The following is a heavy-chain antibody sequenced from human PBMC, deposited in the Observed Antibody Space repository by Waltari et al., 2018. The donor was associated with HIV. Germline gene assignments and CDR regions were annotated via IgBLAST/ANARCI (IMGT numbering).Heavy chain of an antibody. CDR1: GYSITSAYY. V-gene: IGHV4-38-2*02. Sequence: QVQLQESGPGLVKPSETLSLTCAVSGYSITSAYYWGWIRQPPGKGLEWIGSIYHTGSTYYNPSLKSRVTISVDTSKNQFSLKVRSVTAADTAVYYCAREGTIFGVVIADQPWGQGTLVTVSS. CDR2: IYHTGST. D-gene: IGHD3-3*01. CDR3: AREGTIFGVVIADQP. J-gene: IGHJ4*02.